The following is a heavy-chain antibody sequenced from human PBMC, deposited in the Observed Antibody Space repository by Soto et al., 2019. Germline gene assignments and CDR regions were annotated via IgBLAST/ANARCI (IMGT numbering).Heavy chain of an antibody. V-gene: IGHV3-33*01. CDR2: IWYDGSNK. J-gene: IGHJ4*02. CDR1: GFTFSSYG. CDR3: ARAEPDYDILMTDY. D-gene: IGHD3-9*01. Sequence: GGSLRLSCAASGFTFSSYGMHWVRQAPGKGLEWVAVIWYDGSNKYYADSVKGRFTISRDNSKNTLYLQMNSLRAEDTAVYYCARAEPDYDILMTDYWGQGTLVTVSS.